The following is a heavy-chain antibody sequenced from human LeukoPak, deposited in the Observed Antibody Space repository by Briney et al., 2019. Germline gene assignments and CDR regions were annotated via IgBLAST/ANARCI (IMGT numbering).Heavy chain of an antibody. Sequence: GASVKVSCKASGYTFTSYAISWVRQAPGQGLEWMGRIIPILGIANYAQKFQGRVTITADKSTSTAYMELSSLRSEDTAVYYCARDQSYYDSSGYPDYWGQGTLVTVSS. J-gene: IGHJ4*02. CDR3: ARDQSYYDSSGYPDY. CDR1: GYTFTSYA. CDR2: IIPILGIA. V-gene: IGHV1-69*04. D-gene: IGHD3-22*01.